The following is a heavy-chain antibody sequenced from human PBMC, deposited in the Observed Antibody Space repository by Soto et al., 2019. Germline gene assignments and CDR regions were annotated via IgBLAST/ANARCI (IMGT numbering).Heavy chain of an antibody. Sequence: GGSLRLACAASGFTFSSYGIHWVRQAPGKGLEWVAVIWYDGSNKYYADSVKGRFTISRDNSKSTLYLHMSSLRGEDTAVYYCARTTAVAGTPEFDYWGQGTKVTGSS. CDR1: GFTFSSYG. J-gene: IGHJ4*02. D-gene: IGHD6-19*01. V-gene: IGHV3-33*08. CDR2: IWYDGSNK. CDR3: ARTTAVAGTPEFDY.